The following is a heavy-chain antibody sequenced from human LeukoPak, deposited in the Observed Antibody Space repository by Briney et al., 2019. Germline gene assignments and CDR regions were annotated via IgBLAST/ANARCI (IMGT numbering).Heavy chain of an antibody. CDR1: GGSFSDYP. J-gene: IGHJ4*02. Sequence: SETLSLTCAIYGGSFSDYPWTWIRQPPGKGLEWIGQIKHGGGTKYNPSLNSRVTMSLDTSKNQFSLKMTSVTAADTATYYCARGPPGYWGQGTLVTVSS. CDR3: ARGPPGY. CDR2: IKHGGGT. V-gene: IGHV4-34*01.